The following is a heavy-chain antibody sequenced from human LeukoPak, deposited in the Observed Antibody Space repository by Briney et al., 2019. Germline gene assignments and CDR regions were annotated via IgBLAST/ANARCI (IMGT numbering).Heavy chain of an antibody. CDR1: GGSISSYY. CDR2: IYYSGST. D-gene: IGHD3-10*01. CDR3: ARRLDYYGRGFDP. J-gene: IGHJ5*02. Sequence: SETLSLTCTVSGGSISSYYWSWIRQPPGKGLEWIGYIYYSGSTNYNPSLKSRVTISVDTSKNQFSLKLSSVTAADTAVYYCARRLDYYGRGFDPWGQGTLVTVSS. V-gene: IGHV4-59*08.